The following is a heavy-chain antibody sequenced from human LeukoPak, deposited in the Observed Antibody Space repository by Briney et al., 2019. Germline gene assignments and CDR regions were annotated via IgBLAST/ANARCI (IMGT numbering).Heavy chain of an antibody. V-gene: IGHV3-30*02. D-gene: IGHD2-2*01. Sequence: GGSLRLSCAASGFTFSSYGMHWVRQAPGKGLEWVAFIRYDGSNKYYADSVKGRFTISRDNSKNTLYLQMNSLRAEDTAVYYCAKDFPTTIVVVPADYWGQGTLVTVSS. CDR1: GFTFSSYG. J-gene: IGHJ4*02. CDR2: IRYDGSNK. CDR3: AKDFPTTIVVVPADY.